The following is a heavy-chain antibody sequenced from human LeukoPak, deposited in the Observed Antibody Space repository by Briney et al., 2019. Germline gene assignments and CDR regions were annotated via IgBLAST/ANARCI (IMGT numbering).Heavy chain of an antibody. CDR2: IYSGGST. CDR1: GFTFSSYR. V-gene: IGHV3-53*01. D-gene: IGHD4-23*01. J-gene: IGHJ4*02. CDR3: ARRAGGYSHPYDY. Sequence: PGGSLRLSCAASGFTFSSYRMNWVRQAPGKGLEWVSLIYSGGSTYYADSVKGRFTISRDNSKNTLYLQMNSLRAEDTAVYYCARRAGGYSHPYDYWGQGTLVTVSS.